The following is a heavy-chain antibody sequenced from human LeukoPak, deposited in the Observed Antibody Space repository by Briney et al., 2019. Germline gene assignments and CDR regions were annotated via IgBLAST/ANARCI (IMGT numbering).Heavy chain of an antibody. J-gene: IGHJ6*03. D-gene: IGHD6-6*01. CDR3: ASLPPYSSSSKGRYYYMDV. CDR1: GGSISNHY. V-gene: IGHV4-4*07. Sequence: PSETLSLTCTVSGGSISNHYWSWIRQPAGKALEWVGRIYSSGSTDYNPSLKSRVTISVDTSKNQFSLKLSSVTAADTAVYYCASLPPYSSSSKGRYYYMDVWGKGTTVTVSS. CDR2: IYSSGST.